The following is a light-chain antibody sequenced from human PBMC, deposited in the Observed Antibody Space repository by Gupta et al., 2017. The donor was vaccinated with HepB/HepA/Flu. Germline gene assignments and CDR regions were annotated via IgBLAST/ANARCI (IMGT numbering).Light chain of an antibody. CDR1: QSVSSN. J-gene: IGKJ1*01. V-gene: IGKV3-15*01. CDR3: QQYNNWPPWT. Sequence: ELVMTQPPATLSVSPGERATLACRASQSVSSNLAWYQQKPGQAPRLLVYGASTRDTGIPARFSGSGSGTEFTLTISSRQSEDFAVYYCQQYNNWPPWTFGQGTKVEIK. CDR2: GAS.